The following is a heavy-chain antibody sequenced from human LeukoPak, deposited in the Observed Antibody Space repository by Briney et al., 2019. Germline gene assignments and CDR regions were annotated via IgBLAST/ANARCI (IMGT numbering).Heavy chain of an antibody. J-gene: IGHJ4*02. Sequence: SETLSLTCTVSGGSISSYYWSWIRQPAGKGLEWIGRIYTSGSTNYNPSLKSRVTMSVDTSKNQFSLKLSSVTAADTAVYYCARDTTNGIAVGLFDYWGQGTLVTVSS. CDR1: GGSISSYY. CDR3: ARDTTNGIAVGLFDY. CDR2: IYTSGST. D-gene: IGHD6-19*01. V-gene: IGHV4-4*07.